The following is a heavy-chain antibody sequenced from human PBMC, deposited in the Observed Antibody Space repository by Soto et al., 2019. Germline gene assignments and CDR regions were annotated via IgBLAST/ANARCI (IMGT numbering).Heavy chain of an antibody. D-gene: IGHD6-19*01. Sequence: ASVKVSCKASGYTFTSYGISWVRQAPGQGLEWMGWISAYNGNTNYAQKLQGRVTMTTDTSTSTAYMELSSLRSEDTAVYYCASLPPPAAVAETYYYYYGMDVWGQGPTGTVSS. CDR1: GYTFTSYG. CDR3: ASLPPPAAVAETYYYYYGMDV. J-gene: IGHJ6*02. V-gene: IGHV1-18*01. CDR2: ISAYNGNT.